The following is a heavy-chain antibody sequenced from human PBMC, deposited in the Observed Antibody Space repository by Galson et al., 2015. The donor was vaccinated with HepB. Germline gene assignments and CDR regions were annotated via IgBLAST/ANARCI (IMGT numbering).Heavy chain of an antibody. CDR1: GFTFSSYS. CDR3: ARAWVDPRGKHAFDI. CDR2: ISSSSSYI. D-gene: IGHD3-10*01. J-gene: IGHJ3*02. Sequence: SLRLSCAASGFTFSSYSMNWVRQAPGKGLEWVSSISSSSSYIYYADSVKGRFTISRDNAKNSLYLQMNSLRAEDTAVYYCARAWVDPRGKHAFDIWGQGTMVTVSS. V-gene: IGHV3-21*01.